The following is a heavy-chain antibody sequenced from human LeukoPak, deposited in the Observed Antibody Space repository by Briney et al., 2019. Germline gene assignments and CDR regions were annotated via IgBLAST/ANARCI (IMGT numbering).Heavy chain of an antibody. CDR1: GGTFSSYA. J-gene: IGHJ4*02. D-gene: IGHD2-2*01. CDR2: IIPIFGTA. V-gene: IGHV1-69*06. Sequence: SVKVSCKASGGTFSSYAISWVQQAPGQGLEWMGGIIPIFGTANYAQKFQGRVTITADKSTSTAYMELSSLRSEDTAVYYCAREYCSSTSCNFDYWGQGTLVTVSS. CDR3: AREYCSSTSCNFDY.